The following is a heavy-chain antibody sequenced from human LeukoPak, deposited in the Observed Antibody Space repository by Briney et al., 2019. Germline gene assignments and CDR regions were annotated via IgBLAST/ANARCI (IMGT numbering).Heavy chain of an antibody. D-gene: IGHD2-2*02. V-gene: IGHV4-61*02. J-gene: IGHJ5*02. CDR2: IYTSGST. Sequence: SETLSLTCTVSGGSISSGSYYWSWIRQPAGKGLEWIGRIYTSGSTNYNPSLKSRVTISVDTSKNQFSLKLSSVTAADTAVYYCARAFGRCSSTSCYTYNWFDPWGQGTLVTVSS. CDR1: GGSISSGSYY. CDR3: ARAFGRCSSTSCYTYNWFDP.